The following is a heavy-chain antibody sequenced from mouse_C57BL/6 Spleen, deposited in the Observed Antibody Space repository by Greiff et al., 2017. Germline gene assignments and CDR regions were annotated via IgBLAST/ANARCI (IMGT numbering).Heavy chain of an antibody. J-gene: IGHJ2*01. CDR1: GYTFTDYY. D-gene: IGHD1-1*01. CDR2: INPNNGGT. CDR3: ARSFITTVVVDFDY. Sequence: VQLQQSGPELVKPGASVKISCKASGYTFTDYYMNWVKQSHGKSLEWIGDINPNNGGTSYNQKFKGKATLTVYKSSSTAYMALRSLTSEDSAVYYCARSFITTVVVDFDYWGQGTTLTVSS. V-gene: IGHV1-26*01.